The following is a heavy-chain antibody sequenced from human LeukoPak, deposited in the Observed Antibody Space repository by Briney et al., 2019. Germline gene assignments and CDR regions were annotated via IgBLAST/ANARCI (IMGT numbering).Heavy chain of an antibody. Sequence: AASVKVSCKASGYTFTGYYMHWVRQAPGQGLEWMGWINPNSGGTNYAQKFQGRVTMTRDTSISTAYMELSRLRSDDTAVYYCARRGKAAADQQPHYYYYYYMDVWGKGTTVTVSS. J-gene: IGHJ6*03. CDR1: GYTFTGYY. V-gene: IGHV1-2*02. CDR2: INPNSGGT. CDR3: ARRGKAAADQQPHYYYYYYMDV. D-gene: IGHD6-13*01.